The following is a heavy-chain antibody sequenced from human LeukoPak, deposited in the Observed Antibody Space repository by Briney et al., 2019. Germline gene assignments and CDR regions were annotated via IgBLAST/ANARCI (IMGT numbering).Heavy chain of an antibody. V-gene: IGHV1-69*13. CDR2: IIPIFGTA. CDR1: GGTFSSYA. J-gene: IGHJ4*02. CDR3: AKSLAYCGGDCPLGY. Sequence: VASVKVSCKASGGTFSSYAISWVRQAPGQGLERMGGIIPIFGTANYAQKFQGRVTITADESTSTAYMELSSLRSEDTAVYYCAKSLAYCGGDCPLGYWGQGTLVTVSS. D-gene: IGHD2-21*02.